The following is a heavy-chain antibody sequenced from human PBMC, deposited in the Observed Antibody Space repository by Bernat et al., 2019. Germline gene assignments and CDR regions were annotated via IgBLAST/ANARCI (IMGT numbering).Heavy chain of an antibody. CDR2: IRSKAYGGTT. CDR3: TRDPMTTVTGYYYYYMDV. V-gene: IGHV3-49*04. CDR1: GFTFGDYA. J-gene: IGHJ6*03. Sequence: EVQLVESGGGLVQPGRSLRLSCTASGFTFGDYAMSWVRQAPGKGLEWVGCIRSKAYGGTTEYAASVKGRFTISRDDSKSIAYLQMNSLKTEDTAVYYCTRDPMTTVTGYYYYYMDVWGKGTTVTVSS. D-gene: IGHD4-17*01.